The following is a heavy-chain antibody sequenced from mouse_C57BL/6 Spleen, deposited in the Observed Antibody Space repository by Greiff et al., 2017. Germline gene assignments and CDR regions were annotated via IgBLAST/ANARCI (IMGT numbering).Heavy chain of an antibody. D-gene: IGHD1-1*01. V-gene: IGHV1-64*01. Sequence: QVQLQQPGAELVKPGASVKLYCKASGYTFTSYWMHWVKQRPGQGLEWIGMIHPNSGSTNYNEKFKSKATLTVDKSSSTAYMQLSSLTSEDSAVYYCARSAHGSSYGAMDYWGQGTSVTVSS. CDR3: ARSAHGSSYGAMDY. CDR2: IHPNSGST. J-gene: IGHJ4*01. CDR1: GYTFTSYW.